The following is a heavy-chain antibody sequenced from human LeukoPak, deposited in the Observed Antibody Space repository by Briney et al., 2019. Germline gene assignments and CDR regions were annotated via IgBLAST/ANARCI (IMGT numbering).Heavy chain of an antibody. CDR2: IYHSGST. V-gene: IGHV4-30-2*02. J-gene: IGHJ4*02. CDR1: GGSVSSGGYS. CDR3: ARSRRLRFLEWLSHFDY. Sequence: MSSETLSLTCAVSGGSVSSGGYSWSWIRQPPGKGLEWIGYIYHSGSTYYNPSLKSRVTISVDTSKNQFSLKLSSVTAADTAVYYCARSRRLRFLEWLSHFDYWGQGTLVTVSS. D-gene: IGHD3-3*01.